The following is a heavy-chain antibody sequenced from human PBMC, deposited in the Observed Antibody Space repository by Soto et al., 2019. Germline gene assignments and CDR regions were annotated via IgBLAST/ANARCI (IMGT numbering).Heavy chain of an antibody. D-gene: IGHD4-17*01. V-gene: IGHV1-2*02. CDR1: GYPFSDNQ. J-gene: IGHJ5*02. CDR3: ARKHPRDYIRWGLDP. Sequence: ASVKVSCKASGYPFSDNQIHWLRRAPGQGLEWMGRINPKSDDTNYAQKFQGRVTMTRDTSIDTAYLELTGLTSDDTATYYCARKHPRDYIRWGLDPWGQGTLVTVSS. CDR2: INPKSDDT.